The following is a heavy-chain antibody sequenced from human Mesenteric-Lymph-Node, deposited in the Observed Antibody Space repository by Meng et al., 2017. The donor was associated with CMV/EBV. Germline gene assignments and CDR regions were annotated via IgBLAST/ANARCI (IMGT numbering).Heavy chain of an antibody. CDR1: GDRVSNNGAA. CDR2: TYYRSKWYN. V-gene: IGHV6-1*01. D-gene: IGHD2-21*01. CDR3: SREYSSRLDP. J-gene: IGHJ5*02. Sequence: ASAGDRVSNNGAAWNWIRQSPSRGLEWLGRTYYRSKWYNEYAVSVKSRITINPDTSKNQFSLQLNSVTPEDTAVYYCSREYSSRLDPWGQGTLVTVSS.